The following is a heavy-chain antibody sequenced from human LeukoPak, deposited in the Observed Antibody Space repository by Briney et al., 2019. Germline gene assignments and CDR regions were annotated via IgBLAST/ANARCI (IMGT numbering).Heavy chain of an antibody. CDR2: IIPIFGTA. CDR3: ARDRSVALFDY. Sequence: GASVKVSCKASGGTFSSYAISWVRQAPGQGLEWMGRIIPIFGTANYAQKFQGRVTMTRDTSTSTVYMELSSLRSEDTAVYYCARDRSVALFDYWGQGTLVTVSS. V-gene: IGHV1-69*05. CDR1: GGTFSSYA. J-gene: IGHJ4*02.